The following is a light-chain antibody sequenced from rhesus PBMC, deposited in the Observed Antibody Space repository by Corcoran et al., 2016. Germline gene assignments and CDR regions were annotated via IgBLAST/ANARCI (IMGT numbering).Light chain of an antibody. J-gene: IGKJ1*01. CDR3: RQSLNWWT. CDR1: QSVSSY. CDR2: GAS. Sequence: EIVMTQSPATLALSPGERATLSCRASQSVSSYLAWYLQKPGQAPRLLIYGASSRATGIPDRFSGSGSWTECTLTISSLEPEDVGVYCCRQSLNWWTFGQGTKVEIK. V-gene: IGKV3-24*04.